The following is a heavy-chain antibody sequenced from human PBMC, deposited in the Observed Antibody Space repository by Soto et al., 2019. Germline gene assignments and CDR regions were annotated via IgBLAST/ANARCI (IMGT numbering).Heavy chain of an antibody. D-gene: IGHD3-3*01. CDR2: IYHSGST. Sequence: SETLSLTCAVSGGSISIGGYSWSWIRQPPGKGLEWIGYIYHSGSTYYNPSLKSRVTISVDRSKNQFSLKLSSVTAADTAVYYCARVRITIFGVVTPYAFDIWGQGTMVTVSS. CDR1: GGSISIGGYS. CDR3: ARVRITIFGVVTPYAFDI. J-gene: IGHJ3*02. V-gene: IGHV4-30-2*01.